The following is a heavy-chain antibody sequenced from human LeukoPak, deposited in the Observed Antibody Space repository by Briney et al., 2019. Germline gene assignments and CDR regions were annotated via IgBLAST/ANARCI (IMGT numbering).Heavy chain of an antibody. CDR1: GYTFTSYD. CDR2: MNPNSGNT. CDR3: ARVEYCSSTSCYIGDWFDP. D-gene: IGHD2-2*02. V-gene: IGHV1-8*01. Sequence: ASVKVSCKASGYTFTSYDINWVRQATGQGPEWMGWMNPNSGNTGYAQKFQGRVTMTRNTSISTAYMELSSLRSEDTAVYYCARVEYCSSTSCYIGDWFDPWGQGTLVTVSS. J-gene: IGHJ5*02.